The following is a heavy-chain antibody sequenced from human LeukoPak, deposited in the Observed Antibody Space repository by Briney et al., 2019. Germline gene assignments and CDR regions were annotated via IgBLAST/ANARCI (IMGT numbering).Heavy chain of an antibody. CDR3: ARQGSSSPNAFDI. V-gene: IGHV5-51*01. D-gene: IGHD6-6*01. J-gene: IGHJ3*02. CDR2: IYPGDSDT. Sequence: GESLKISCKGSGYSFTNYWIAWVRQMPGKGLEWMGIIYPGDSDTRYSPSFQGQVTISADKSISTAYLQWSSLKASDTAMYYCARQGSSSPNAFDIWGQGTMVTVSS. CDR1: GYSFTNYW.